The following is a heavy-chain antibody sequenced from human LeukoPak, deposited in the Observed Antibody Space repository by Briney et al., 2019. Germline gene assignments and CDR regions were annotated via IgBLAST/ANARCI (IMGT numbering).Heavy chain of an antibody. CDR1: GYSFTSYW. Sequence: GESLQISYKGSGYSFTSYWIGWVRQMPGKGLEWMGIIYPGDSDTRYSPSFQGQVTISADKSISTAYLQWSSLKASDTAMYYCARAGTKYYYGSGSYFGMDVWGQGTTVTVSS. CDR2: IYPGDSDT. J-gene: IGHJ6*02. V-gene: IGHV5-51*01. CDR3: ARAGTKYYYGSGSYFGMDV. D-gene: IGHD3-10*01.